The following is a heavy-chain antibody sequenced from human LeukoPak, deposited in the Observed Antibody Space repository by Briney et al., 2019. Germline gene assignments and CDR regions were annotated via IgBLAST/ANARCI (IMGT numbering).Heavy chain of an antibody. CDR3: ARRDSSTSYWYFDL. J-gene: IGHJ2*01. V-gene: IGHV4-31*03. Sequence: SETLSLTCTVSGGSISSGGYYWSWIRQHPGKGLEWIGYIYYSGSTYYNPSLKSRVTISVDTSKNQFSLKLSSVTAADTAMYYCARRDSSTSYWYFDLWGRGTLVTVSS. CDR1: GGSISSGGYY. CDR2: IYYSGST. D-gene: IGHD2-2*01.